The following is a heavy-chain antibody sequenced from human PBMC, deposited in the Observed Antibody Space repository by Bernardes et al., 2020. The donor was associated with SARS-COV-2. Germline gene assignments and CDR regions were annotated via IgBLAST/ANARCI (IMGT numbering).Heavy chain of an antibody. Sequence: GGSLRLSCAASGFTFSSYSMNWVRQAPGKGLEWVSYISSSSSTIYYADSVKGRFTISRDNAKNSLYLQMNSLRAEDTAVYYCARAIVVVPADESGYYYYGMDVWGQGTTVTVSS. J-gene: IGHJ6*02. CDR2: ISSSSSTI. CDR1: GFTFSSYS. CDR3: ARAIVVVPADESGYYYYGMDV. D-gene: IGHD2-2*01. V-gene: IGHV3-48*01.